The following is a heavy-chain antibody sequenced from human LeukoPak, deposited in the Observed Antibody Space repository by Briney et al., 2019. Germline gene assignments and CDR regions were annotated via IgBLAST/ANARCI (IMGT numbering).Heavy chain of an antibody. J-gene: IGHJ4*02. V-gene: IGHV3-30*02. D-gene: IGHD2-2*01. CDR2: IRYDGSNK. CDR1: GFTFSSYG. CDR3: ALGYCSSTSCGHSGY. Sequence: PGGSLRLSCAASGFTFSSYGMHWVRQAPGKGLEWGAFIRYDGSNKYYADSVKGRFTISRDNSKNRLYQQMNSQRAEDTAVYYSALGYCSSTSCGHSGYWGQGTLVTVSS.